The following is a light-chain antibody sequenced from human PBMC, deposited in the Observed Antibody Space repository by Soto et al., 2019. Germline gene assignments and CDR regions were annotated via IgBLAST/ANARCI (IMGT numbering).Light chain of an antibody. CDR1: QSISSW. Sequence: DIQMTQSPSTLSASVGDRVTITCRASQSISSWLAWYQQKPGKAPKLLIYKASSLESGVPSRISCSESKTEITLTISSPQPADFSTYYCQQYNSYPWTFGQETKVEIK. CDR2: KAS. V-gene: IGKV1-5*03. J-gene: IGKJ1*01. CDR3: QQYNSYPWT.